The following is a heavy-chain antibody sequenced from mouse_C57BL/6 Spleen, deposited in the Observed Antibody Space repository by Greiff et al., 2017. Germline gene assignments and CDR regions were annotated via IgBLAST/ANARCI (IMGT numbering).Heavy chain of an antibody. J-gene: IGHJ4*01. CDR1: GYTFTSYW. CDR2: INPSNGGT. V-gene: IGHV1-53*01. CDR3: ARHYGSSFYAMDY. Sequence: VQLQQPGTELVKPGASVKLSCKASGYTFTSYWMPWVKQRPGQGLEWIGNINPSNGGTNYNEKFKSKATLTVDKSSSTAYMQLSSLTSEDSAVYYCARHYGSSFYAMDYWGQGASVTVSS. D-gene: IGHD1-1*01.